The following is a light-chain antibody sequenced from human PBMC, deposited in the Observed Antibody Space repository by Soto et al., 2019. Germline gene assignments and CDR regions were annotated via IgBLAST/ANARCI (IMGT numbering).Light chain of an antibody. J-gene: IGKJ3*01. CDR2: GAS. CDR1: QSVSSSY. CDR3: QQYGSSPLT. Sequence: IVLTHSACTLSLSPGERATLSCGASQSVSSSYLAWYQQKPGQAPRLLIYGASSRATGIPDRFSGSGYGTDFTLTISRLETEDFAVYYCQQYGSSPLTFGPGTKVDIK. V-gene: IGKV3-20*01.